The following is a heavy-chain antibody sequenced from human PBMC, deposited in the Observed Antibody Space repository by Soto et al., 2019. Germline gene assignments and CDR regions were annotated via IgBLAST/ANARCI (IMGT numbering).Heavy chain of an antibody. CDR3: TKHMIALATASIY. Sequence: PGGSLRLSCVGSGFTFSSYAMSWVRQAPGKGLEWVSAISRGGDVTYYADSVKGRFTISRDNSKNTLLLQMNSLRAEDMAVYYCTKHMIALATASIYWGQGALVTVSS. CDR2: ISRGGDVT. D-gene: IGHD3-16*01. V-gene: IGHV3-23*01. CDR1: GFTFSSYA. J-gene: IGHJ4*02.